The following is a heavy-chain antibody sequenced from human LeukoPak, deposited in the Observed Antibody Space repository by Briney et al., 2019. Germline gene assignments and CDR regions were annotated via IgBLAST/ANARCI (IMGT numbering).Heavy chain of an antibody. CDR2: IGPTGTDR. Sequence: GSLRLSCAASGFTFSSCGFNWVRQAPGKGLEWVSSIGPTGTDRYYVDSVRGRFNISRDNAKNSMYLQMDSLRDEDTAVYYCATETIGRHYDYWGQGTLLTVSS. J-gene: IGHJ4*02. D-gene: IGHD1-14*01. CDR1: GFTFSSCG. CDR3: ATETIGRHYDY. V-gene: IGHV3-21*01.